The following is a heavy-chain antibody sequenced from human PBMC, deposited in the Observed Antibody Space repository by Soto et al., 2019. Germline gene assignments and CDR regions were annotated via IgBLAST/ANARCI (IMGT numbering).Heavy chain of an antibody. CDR2: INPNSGGT. J-gene: IGHJ4*02. V-gene: IGHV1-2*04. Sequence: ASVKVSCKASGYTFTGYYMHWVRQAPGQGLEWMGWINPNSGGTNYAQKFQGWVTMTRDTSISTAYMELSRLRSDDTAVYYCARASNWNYPYYFDYWGQGTLVTVSS. D-gene: IGHD1-7*01. CDR3: ARASNWNYPYYFDY. CDR1: GYTFTGYY.